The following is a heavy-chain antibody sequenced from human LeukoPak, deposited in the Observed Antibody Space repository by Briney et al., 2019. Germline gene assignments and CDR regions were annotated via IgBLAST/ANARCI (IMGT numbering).Heavy chain of an antibody. CDR2: IIPIFGTA. V-gene: IGHV1-69*13. Sequence: SVKVSCKASGGTFSSYAISWVRQAPGQGLEWMGGIIPIFGTANYAQKFQGRVTITADESTSTAYMELSSLRSEDTAVYYCARGGNYDFWSGYWPDAFDIWGQGTMVTVSS. D-gene: IGHD3-3*01. CDR1: GGTFSSYA. CDR3: ARGGNYDFWSGYWPDAFDI. J-gene: IGHJ3*02.